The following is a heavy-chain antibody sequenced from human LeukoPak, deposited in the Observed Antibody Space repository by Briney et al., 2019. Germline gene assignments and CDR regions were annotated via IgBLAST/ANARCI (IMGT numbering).Heavy chain of an antibody. V-gene: IGHV1-18*01. D-gene: IGHD2-2*01. CDR1: GYTFTSYG. CDR2: ISAYNGNT. J-gene: IGHJ4*02. CDR3: ARVRSTGIVVVPAASYFDY. Sequence: ASVKVSCKASGYTFTSYGISWVRQAPGQGLEWMGWISAYNGNTNYAQKLQGRVTMTTDTSTSTAYMELRSLRSDDTAVYYCARVRSTGIVVVPAASYFDYWGQGTLVTVSS.